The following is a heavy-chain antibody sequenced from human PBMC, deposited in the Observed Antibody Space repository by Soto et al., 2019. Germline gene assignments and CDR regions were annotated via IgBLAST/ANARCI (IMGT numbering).Heavy chain of an antibody. CDR1: GDSVSSDGYY. V-gene: IGHV4-61*08. CDR3: ARGPTSGVGGGDS. CDR2: IYKAGST. D-gene: IGHD3-16*01. J-gene: IGHJ4*02. Sequence: PSETLSLTCTVSGDSVSSDGYYWSWIRQPPGKGLEWIAFIYKAGSTNYSPSLKSRATVSADTSKNQLSLKLTSVTAADTAVYYCARGPTSGVGGGDSWGQGTLVTVSS.